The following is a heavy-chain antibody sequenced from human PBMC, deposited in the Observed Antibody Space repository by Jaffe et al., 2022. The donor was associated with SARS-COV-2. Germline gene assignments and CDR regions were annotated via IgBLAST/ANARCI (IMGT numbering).Heavy chain of an antibody. J-gene: IGHJ6*03. Sequence: QVQLQESGPGLVRPSETLSLTCAVSDGSISSDYWSWIRQPPGKGLEWIGYINYSGGPTYNPSLKSRVTISVDTSKNQFSLKLSSVTAADTAIYYCARDRPYSRSMFYLDVWGKGTTVTVSS. CDR2: INYSGGP. CDR1: DGSISSDY. CDR3: ARDRPYSRSMFYLDV. V-gene: IGHV4-59*01. D-gene: IGHD6-13*01.